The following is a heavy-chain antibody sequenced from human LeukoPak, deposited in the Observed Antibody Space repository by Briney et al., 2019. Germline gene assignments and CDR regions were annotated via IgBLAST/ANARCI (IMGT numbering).Heavy chain of an antibody. CDR1: GXTFRSYA. D-gene: IGHD5-18*01. CDR2: ITYNSGTI. J-gene: IGHJ4*02. Sequence: GGSLRLSCAASGXTFRSYAVQWVRQAPGKGREWVSYITYNSGTIFYADSVKGRFTISRDNAKDSLYLQMSSLRDEDTAVYYCARDSGYSYADDYWGQGTLVTVSS. CDR3: ARDSGYSYADDY. V-gene: IGHV3-48*02.